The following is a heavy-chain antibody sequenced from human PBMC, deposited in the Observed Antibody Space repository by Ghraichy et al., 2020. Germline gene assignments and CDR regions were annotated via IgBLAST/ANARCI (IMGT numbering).Heavy chain of an antibody. CDR2: IDWDDDK. V-gene: IGHV2-70*01. J-gene: IGHJ6*02. CDR1: GFSLSTSGMC. Sequence: SGPTLVKPTQTLTLTCTFSGFSLSTSGMCVSWIRQHPGKALEWLALIDWDDDKYYSTSLKTRLTISKDTSKNQVVLTMTNMDPVDTATYYCARIQQRYYYYGMDVWGQGTTVTVSS. D-gene: IGHD6-25*01. CDR3: ARIQQRYYYYGMDV.